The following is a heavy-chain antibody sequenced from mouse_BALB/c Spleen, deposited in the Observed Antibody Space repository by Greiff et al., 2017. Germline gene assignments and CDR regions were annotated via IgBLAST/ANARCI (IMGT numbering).Heavy chain of an antibody. V-gene: IGHV5-17*02. CDR2: ISSGSSTI. Sequence: DVQLVESGGGLVQPGGSRKLSCAASGFTFSSFGMHWVRQAPEKGLEWVAYISSGSSTIYYADTVKGRFTISRDNPKNTLFLQMTSLRSEDTAMYYCARRNDYGGDAMDYWGQGTSVTVSS. CDR1: GFTFSSFG. J-gene: IGHJ4*01. D-gene: IGHD2-4*01. CDR3: ARRNDYGGDAMDY.